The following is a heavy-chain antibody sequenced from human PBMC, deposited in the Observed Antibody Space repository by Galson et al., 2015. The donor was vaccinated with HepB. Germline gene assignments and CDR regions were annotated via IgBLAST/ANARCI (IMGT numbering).Heavy chain of an antibody. D-gene: IGHD1-7*01. CDR2: ISYDGSNK. Sequence: SLRLSCAASGFTFSSYGMHWVRQAPGKGLEWVAVISYDGSNKYYADSVKGRFTISRDNSRNTLYLQMNSLRAEDTAVYYCAKEGLELRVGMDVWGQGTTVTVSS. CDR1: GFTFSSYG. V-gene: IGHV3-30*18. CDR3: AKEGLELRVGMDV. J-gene: IGHJ6*02.